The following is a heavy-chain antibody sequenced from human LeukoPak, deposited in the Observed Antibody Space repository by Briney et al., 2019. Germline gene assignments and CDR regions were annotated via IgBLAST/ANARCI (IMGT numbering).Heavy chain of an antibody. Sequence: SETLSLTCTVSGVSMSAYQWSWVRQSPEKGLEWIGCINTKGETSYNPSLKSRVTTSVDTSKSQFSLRMTSVTAADTAVYYCATSNDAKIAPFDHWGQGAPVTVSS. J-gene: IGHJ4*02. CDR2: INTKGET. CDR3: ATSNDAKIAPFDH. CDR1: GVSMSAYQ. D-gene: IGHD2-21*01. V-gene: IGHV4-4*09.